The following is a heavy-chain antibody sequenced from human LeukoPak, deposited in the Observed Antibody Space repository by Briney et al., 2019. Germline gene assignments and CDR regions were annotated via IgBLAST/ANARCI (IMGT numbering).Heavy chain of an antibody. CDR3: ARDRPAVALDY. V-gene: IGHV3-66*01. Sequence: GGSLRLSCAASGFTVSSNYMSWVRQAPGKGLEWVSVIYSGGSTYYADSVKGRFTISRDNSKNTLYLQMSSLRAEDTAVYYCARDRPAVALDYWGQGTLVTVSS. CDR2: IYSGGST. CDR1: GFTVSSNY. D-gene: IGHD6-19*01. J-gene: IGHJ4*02.